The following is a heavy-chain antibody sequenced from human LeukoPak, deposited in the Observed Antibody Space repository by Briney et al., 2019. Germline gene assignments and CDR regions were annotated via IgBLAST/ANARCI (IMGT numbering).Heavy chain of an antibody. CDR2: IIPIFGTA. CDR3: ASRLSNYYYYGMDV. V-gene: IGHV1-69*01. J-gene: IGHJ6*02. CDR1: GGTFSSYA. Sequence: GASVKVSCKASGGTFSSYAISWVRQAPGQGLEWMGGIIPIFGTANYAQKFQGRVTITADESTSTAYMELSSLRSEDTAVYYCASRLSNYYYYGMDVWGQGTRSPSP.